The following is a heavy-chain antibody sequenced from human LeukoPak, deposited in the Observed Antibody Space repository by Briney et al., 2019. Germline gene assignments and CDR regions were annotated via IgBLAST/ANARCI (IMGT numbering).Heavy chain of an antibody. D-gene: IGHD3-10*01. CDR3: ARDGDGSGIGHGLFDY. Sequence: GGSLRLSCAASGFTLSSYWMNWVRQAPGKGLEWVANIKQDGSEKYYVDSVKGRFTTSRDNAKNSLYLQMNSLRAEDTALYYCARDGDGSGIGHGLFDYWGQGTLVTVSS. CDR2: IKQDGSEK. V-gene: IGHV3-7*03. J-gene: IGHJ4*02. CDR1: GFTLSSYW.